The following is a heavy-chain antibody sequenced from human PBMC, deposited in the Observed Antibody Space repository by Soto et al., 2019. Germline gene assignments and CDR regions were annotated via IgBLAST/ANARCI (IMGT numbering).Heavy chain of an antibody. V-gene: IGHV3-11*01. CDR3: ARAPKRRDGYNFDS. Sequence: QVQLVESGGGLVEPGGSLRLSCSASGFIFTDYSMTWIRQAPGKGLEWVSYISNGDETTQYADSVKARFSVSRDNAKKVLFLQMNSLRVDDTAVYYCARAPKRRDGYNFDSWGRGALVTVAS. CDR2: ISNGDETT. J-gene: IGHJ4*02. CDR1: GFIFTDYS. D-gene: IGHD5-12*01.